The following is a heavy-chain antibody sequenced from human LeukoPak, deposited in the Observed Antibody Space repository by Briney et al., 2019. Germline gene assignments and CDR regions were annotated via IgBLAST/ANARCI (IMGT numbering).Heavy chain of an antibody. V-gene: IGHV1-18*01. D-gene: IGHD2-15*01. J-gene: IGHJ3*02. CDR3: ARDCSGGSCYWGI. CDR1: GYTFTSYG. Sequence: EASVKVSCKASGYTFTSYGISWVRQASGQGLEWMGWISAYNGNTNYAQKLQGRVTMTTDTSTSTAYMELRSLRSDDTAVYYCARDCSGGSCYWGIWGQGTMVTVSS. CDR2: ISAYNGNT.